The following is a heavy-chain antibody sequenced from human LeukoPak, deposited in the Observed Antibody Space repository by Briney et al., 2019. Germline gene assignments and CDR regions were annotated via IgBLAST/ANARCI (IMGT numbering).Heavy chain of an antibody. CDR1: GGTFSSYA. D-gene: IGHD3-10*01. CDR3: ARKGALWFGELFHYMDV. Sequence: SVKVSCKASGGTFSSYAISWVRQAPGQGLEWMGGIIPIFGTANYAQKFQGRVTITADESTSAAYMELSSLRSEDTAVYYCARKGALWFGELFHYMDVWGKGTTVTVSS. V-gene: IGHV1-69*01. J-gene: IGHJ6*03. CDR2: IIPIFGTA.